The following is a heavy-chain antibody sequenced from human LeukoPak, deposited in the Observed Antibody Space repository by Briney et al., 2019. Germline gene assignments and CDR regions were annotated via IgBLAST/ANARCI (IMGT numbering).Heavy chain of an antibody. V-gene: IGHV1-2*02. Sequence: ASVKVSCKASGYTFTDYYMHWVRQAPGQGLEWMGWLNPNSGDTNYAQKFQGRVSMTRDTTISTAYMDLSDLRSDDTAVYYCARGRNIEMTTMSGGSDYWGQGTLVTVSS. CDR2: LNPNSGDT. CDR1: GYTFTDYY. J-gene: IGHJ4*02. CDR3: ARGRNIEMTTMSGGSDY. D-gene: IGHD5-24*01.